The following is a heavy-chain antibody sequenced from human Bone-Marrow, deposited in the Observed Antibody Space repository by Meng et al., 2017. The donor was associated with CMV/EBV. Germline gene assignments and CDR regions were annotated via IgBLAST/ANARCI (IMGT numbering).Heavy chain of an antibody. Sequence: ASVKVSCKASGYTFTSYDINWVRQATGQGLEWMGWMNPNSGNTGYAQKFQGRVTITRNTPISTAYMELSSLRSEDTAVYYCATISKGYYYYGMDVWGQGTTVTVSS. V-gene: IGHV1-8*03. J-gene: IGHJ6*02. CDR1: GYTFTSYD. CDR2: MNPNSGNT. D-gene: IGHD3-9*01. CDR3: ATISKGYYYYGMDV.